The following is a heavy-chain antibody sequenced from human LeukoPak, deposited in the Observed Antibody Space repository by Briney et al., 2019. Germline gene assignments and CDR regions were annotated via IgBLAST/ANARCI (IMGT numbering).Heavy chain of an antibody. CDR2: ISKSGNNT. D-gene: IGHD4-17*01. V-gene: IGHV3-23*05. CDR3: AAAVTTGRAEHY. CDR1: GFTFSSYA. Sequence: GGSLRLSCAASGFTFSSYAMTWVRQAPGKGLEWVSGISKSGNNTYYADSVAGRLTISRDNSKNTLYLQMNSLRADDTAVYYCAAAVTTGRAEHYWGQGTLVTVSS. J-gene: IGHJ4*02.